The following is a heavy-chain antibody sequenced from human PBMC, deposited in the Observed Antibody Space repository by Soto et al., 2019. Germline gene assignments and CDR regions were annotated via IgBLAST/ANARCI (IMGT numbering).Heavy chain of an antibody. CDR2: IYYSGST. V-gene: IGHV4-59*01. Sequence: SETLSLTCTVSGGSISSYYWSWIRQPPGKGLEWIGYIYYSGSTNYNPSLKSRVTISVDTSKNQFSLNLSPVTAADTAVYYCARGVGYYDFWSGAFDIWGQGTMVTVSS. CDR1: GGSISSYY. CDR3: ARGVGYYDFWSGAFDI. J-gene: IGHJ3*02. D-gene: IGHD3-3*01.